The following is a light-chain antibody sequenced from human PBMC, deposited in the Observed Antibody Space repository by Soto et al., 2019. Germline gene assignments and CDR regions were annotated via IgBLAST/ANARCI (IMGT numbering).Light chain of an antibody. CDR3: QHSNTYSRP. CDR2: DAS. CDR1: QRMTSW. V-gene: IGKV1-5*01. Sequence: VSSSVGDRVTITCLASQRMTSWLAWYHQKPGKATKVLIYDASTLESGVPSRFSGSRSGTEFTLTISSLQPDDFTTYYCQHSNTYSRPFGHGTKV. J-gene: IGKJ2*01.